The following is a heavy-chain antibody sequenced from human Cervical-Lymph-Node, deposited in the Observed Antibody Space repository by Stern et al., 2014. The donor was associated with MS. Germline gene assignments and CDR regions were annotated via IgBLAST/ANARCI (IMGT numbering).Heavy chain of an antibody. CDR1: GGTFSSYA. CDR3: ARGELKEGLVRGMDV. V-gene: IGHV1-69*01. D-gene: IGHD1-26*01. J-gene: IGHJ6*02. Sequence: VQLVESGAEVKKPGASVKVSCKASGGTFSSYAISWVRQAPGQGIEWMGGIIPIVGTANYAQKFQGRVTITADESTSTAYMELSSLRSEDTAVYYCARGELKEGLVRGMDVWGQGTTVTVSS. CDR2: IIPIVGTA.